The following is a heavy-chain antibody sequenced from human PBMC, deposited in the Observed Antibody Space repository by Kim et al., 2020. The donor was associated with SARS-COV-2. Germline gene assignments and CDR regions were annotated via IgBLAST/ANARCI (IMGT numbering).Heavy chain of an antibody. CDR1: GGSISSYY. CDR3: ARSELPLLWFGGGWFDP. V-gene: IGHV4-59*08. D-gene: IGHD3-10*01. CDR2: IYYSGST. J-gene: IGHJ5*02. Sequence: LETLSLTCTVSGGSISSYYWSWIRQPPGKGLEWIGYIYYSGSTNYNPSLKSRVTISVDTSKNQFSLKLSSVTAADTAVYYCARSELPLLWFGGGWFDPWGQGTLVTVSS.